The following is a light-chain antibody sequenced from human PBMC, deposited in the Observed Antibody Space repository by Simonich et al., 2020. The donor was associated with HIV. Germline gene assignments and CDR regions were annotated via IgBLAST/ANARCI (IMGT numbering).Light chain of an antibody. J-gene: IGKJ4*01. CDR2: SAS. CDR3: QQYNNRPLT. Sequence: EIVMTQSPATLSVSPGESAPLSCRARQSVSSNLAWYQQKPGQAPRLLIYSASTRATCLPAKFSGSWSGTEFTLTISSMQSEDIAVYYCQQYNNRPLTFGGGTKVEIK. CDR1: QSVSSN. V-gene: IGKV3-15*01.